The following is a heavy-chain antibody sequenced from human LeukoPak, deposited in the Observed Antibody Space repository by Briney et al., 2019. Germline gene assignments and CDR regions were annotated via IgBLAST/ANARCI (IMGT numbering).Heavy chain of an antibody. CDR1: GYSFTSYW. D-gene: IGHD3-10*01. Sequence: HGESLKISCKGSGYSFTSYWIGWVRQMPGKGLEWMGIIYPGDSDTRYSPSFQGQVTISADKSIRTAYLQWSSLKASDTAMYYCARVSQSYYYGSGSWYFDYWGQGTLVTVSS. J-gene: IGHJ4*02. CDR2: IYPGDSDT. CDR3: ARVSQSYYYGSGSWYFDY. V-gene: IGHV5-51*01.